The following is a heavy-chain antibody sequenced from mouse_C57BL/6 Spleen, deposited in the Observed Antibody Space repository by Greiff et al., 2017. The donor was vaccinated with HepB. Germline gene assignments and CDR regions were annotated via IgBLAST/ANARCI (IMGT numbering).Heavy chain of an antibody. Sequence: VQLQQSGPELVKPGASVKISCKASGYAFSSSWMNWVKQRPGKGLEWIGRIYPGDGDTNYNGKFKGKATLTADKSSSTAYMQLSSLTSEDSAVYFCARSSLYYGNYEGLAYWGQGTLVTVSA. D-gene: IGHD2-1*01. J-gene: IGHJ3*01. V-gene: IGHV1-82*01. CDR2: IYPGDGDT. CDR3: ARSSLYYGNYEGLAY. CDR1: GYAFSSSW.